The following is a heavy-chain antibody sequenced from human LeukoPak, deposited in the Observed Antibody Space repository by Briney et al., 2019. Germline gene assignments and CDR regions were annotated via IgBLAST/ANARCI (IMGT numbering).Heavy chain of an antibody. V-gene: IGHV4-59*12. CDR3: ARNSRGNYFDY. CDR1: GGSISSYY. J-gene: IGHJ4*02. Sequence: SETLSLTCTVSGGSISSYYWSWIRQPPGKGLEWIGYIHYSGSTNYNPSLKSRVTISVDTSKNQFSLRLTSVTAADTAVYYCARNSRGNYFDYWGQGTLVTVSS. CDR2: IHYSGST. D-gene: IGHD2-15*01.